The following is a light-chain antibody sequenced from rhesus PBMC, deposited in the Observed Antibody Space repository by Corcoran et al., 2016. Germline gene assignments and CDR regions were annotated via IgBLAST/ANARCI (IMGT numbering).Light chain of an antibody. V-gene: IGKV1-28*03. Sequence: DIQMTQSPSSLSASVGDTVTITCRARQGISSYLNWFQQKPGKAPKLLIYAASSLQSGVPSKVSGRGSGTDFTLTISSLQPEDFAAYYCQQHNSHPLTFGGGTKVELK. CDR1: QGISSY. CDR3: QQHNSHPLT. J-gene: IGKJ4*01. CDR2: AAS.